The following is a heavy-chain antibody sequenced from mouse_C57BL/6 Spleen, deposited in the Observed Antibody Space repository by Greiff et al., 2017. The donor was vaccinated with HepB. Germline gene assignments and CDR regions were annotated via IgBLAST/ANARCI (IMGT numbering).Heavy chain of an antibody. CDR2: IYPGSGST. Sequence: QVQLQKSGAELVKPGASVKMSCKASGYTFTSYWITRVKRRPGQGLEWVGDIYPGSGSTNYNEKVKSKATLAVDTSSSTAYMQRSSPTSEDSAVYYGAREGGYDVAYWGQGTLVTVSA. CDR1: GYTFTSYW. J-gene: IGHJ3*01. CDR3: AREGGYDVAY. D-gene: IGHD2-2*01. V-gene: IGHV1-55*01.